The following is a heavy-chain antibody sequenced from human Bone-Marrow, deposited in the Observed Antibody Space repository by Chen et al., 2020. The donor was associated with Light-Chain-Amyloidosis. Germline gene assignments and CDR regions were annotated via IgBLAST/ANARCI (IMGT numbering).Heavy chain of an antibody. CDR3: ARGWDSGWSYFDN. J-gene: IGHJ4*02. CDR2: MDSRSTYR. D-gene: IGHD6-19*01. CDR1: GLSFSDKY. V-gene: IGHV3-11*06. Sequence: QVQLVESGGGLVKPGGSLRLSCAASGLSFSDKYMTWIRQTAGKGLECVAYMDSRSTYRNYADSAKGRFTISRDNAKNSLYLQMNSLRVEDTGVYYCARGWDSGWSYFDNWGQGTLVTVSS.